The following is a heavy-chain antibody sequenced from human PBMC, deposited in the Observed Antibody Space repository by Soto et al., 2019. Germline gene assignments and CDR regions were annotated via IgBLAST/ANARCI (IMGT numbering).Heavy chain of an antibody. Sequence: QVHLVESGGGVVQAGTSLRLSCAASRFTFSSYTMHWVRQAPGKGPEWVALIWSDGGHKEYVDSAKGRFTISRDNSKSTLYLQMNSLRAEDTAVYYCARGGDIVTTTRYFDYWGQGTLVTVSS. J-gene: IGHJ4*02. CDR3: ARGGDIVTTTRYFDY. CDR2: IWSDGGHK. V-gene: IGHV3-33*01. D-gene: IGHD2-15*01. CDR1: RFTFSSYT.